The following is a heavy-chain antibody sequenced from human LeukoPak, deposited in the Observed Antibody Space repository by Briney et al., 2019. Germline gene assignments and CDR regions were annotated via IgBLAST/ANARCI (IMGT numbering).Heavy chain of an antibody. CDR2: ISSIGTTI. CDR1: GFTFSSYS. Sequence: GGSLRLSCAASGFTFSSYSMNWVRQAPGKGLEWVSYISSIGTTIYYSDSVEGRFTISRDNAKNSLYLEMNSLRAEDTAIYYCARSDDAFDIWGQGTIVTVSS. J-gene: IGHJ3*02. CDR3: ARSDDAFDI. V-gene: IGHV3-48*04.